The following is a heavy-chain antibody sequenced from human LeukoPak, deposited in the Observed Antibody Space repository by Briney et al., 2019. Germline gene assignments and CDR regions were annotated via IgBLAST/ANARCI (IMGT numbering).Heavy chain of an antibody. CDR3: ARWTTTYLDY. CDR1: GYTFTNYY. D-gene: IGHD4-11*01. Sequence: GASVKVSCKASGYTFTNYYIHWVRQAPGQGLEWMGITDPIGGGTNYAQKFQGRVTMTRDTSTSTVYMELSSLRSEDSAVYYCARWTTTYLDYWGQGTLVTVSS. V-gene: IGHV1-46*01. CDR2: TDPIGGGT. J-gene: IGHJ4*02.